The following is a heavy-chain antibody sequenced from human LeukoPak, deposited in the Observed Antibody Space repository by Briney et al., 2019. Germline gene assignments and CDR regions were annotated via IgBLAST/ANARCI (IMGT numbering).Heavy chain of an antibody. Sequence: SETLSLTCAVYGGSFSGYYWSWIRQPPGKGLEWIGEINHSGSTNYNPSLKSRVTISVDTSKNQFSLKLSSVTAADAAVYYCARSLYSSSFDYWGQGTLVTVSS. J-gene: IGHJ4*02. V-gene: IGHV4-34*01. CDR2: INHSGST. CDR3: ARSLYSSSFDY. D-gene: IGHD6-6*01. CDR1: GGSFSGYY.